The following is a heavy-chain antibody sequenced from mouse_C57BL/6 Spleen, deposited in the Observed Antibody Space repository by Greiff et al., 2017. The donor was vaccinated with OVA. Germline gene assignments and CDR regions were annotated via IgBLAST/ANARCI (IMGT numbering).Heavy chain of an antibody. CDR3: ARYGYGSSGFAY. Sequence: QVQLQQSGAELVRPGASVKMSCKASGYTFTSYNMHWVKPTPRQGLEWIGAIYPGNGDTSYNQKFKGKATLTVDKSSSTAYMQLSSLTSEDSAVCFCARYGYGSSGFAYWGQGTLVTVSA. V-gene: IGHV1-12*01. D-gene: IGHD1-1*01. J-gene: IGHJ3*01. CDR2: IYPGNGDT. CDR1: GYTFTSYN.